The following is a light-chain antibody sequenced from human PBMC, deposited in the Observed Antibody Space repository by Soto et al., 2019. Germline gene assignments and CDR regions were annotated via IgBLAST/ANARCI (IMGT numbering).Light chain of an antibody. CDR1: ASDIGNYNY. V-gene: IGLV2-14*01. J-gene: IGLJ1*01. CDR2: GVS. CDR3: CSYAGSYTLV. Sequence: QSVLTQPASVSGSPGQSITISCTGTASDIGNYNYVSWYQLHPGKAPKLLIYGVSNRPSGVSNRFSGSKSGNAASLTISGLQAEDEADYCCCSYAGSYTLVFGTGTKVTVL.